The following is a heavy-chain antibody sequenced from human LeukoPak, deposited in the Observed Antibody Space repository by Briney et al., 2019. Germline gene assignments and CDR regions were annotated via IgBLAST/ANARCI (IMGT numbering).Heavy chain of an antibody. CDR2: TYYRSKWYN. V-gene: IGHV6-1*01. CDR1: GDSVSSNSAA. D-gene: IGHD5-12*01. CDR3: ARDQGSGYDYSGYLDY. Sequence: SQTLSLTCAISGDSVSSNSAAWNWIRQSPSRGLEWLGRTYYRSKWYNDYAVSVKSRITINPDTSKNQSSLQLNSVTPEDTAVYYCARDQGSGYDYSGYLDYWGQGTLVTVSS. J-gene: IGHJ4*02.